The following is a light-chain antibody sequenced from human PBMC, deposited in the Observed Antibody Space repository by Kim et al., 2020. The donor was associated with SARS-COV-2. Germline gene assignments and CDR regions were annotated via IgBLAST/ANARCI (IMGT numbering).Light chain of an antibody. J-gene: IGKJ2*01. CDR1: ESVYRRY. V-gene: IGKV3-20*01. Sequence: LSPGERATLSCRASESVYRRYLAWYRRKPGQAPRLLIYGASTRATGIPDRFRGRGSGTDLTLTISRLEPEDFAVYYCHQFGSSPYTFGQGTRLEI. CDR3: HQFGSSPYT. CDR2: GAS.